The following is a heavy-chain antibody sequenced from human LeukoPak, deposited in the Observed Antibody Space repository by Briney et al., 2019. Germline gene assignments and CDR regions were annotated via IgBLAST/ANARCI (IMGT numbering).Heavy chain of an antibody. D-gene: IGHD1-26*01. V-gene: IGHV3-9*01. J-gene: IGHJ4*02. Sequence: PGGSLRLSCAASGFTFDDYAMHWVRQAPGKGLEWVSGISWNSGSIGYADSVKGRFTISRDNAKNSLYLQMNSLRAEDTALYYCAKDSPGGGSYFHFGYFDYWGQGTLVTVSS. CDR1: GFTFDDYA. CDR2: ISWNSGSI. CDR3: AKDSPGGGSYFHFGYFDY.